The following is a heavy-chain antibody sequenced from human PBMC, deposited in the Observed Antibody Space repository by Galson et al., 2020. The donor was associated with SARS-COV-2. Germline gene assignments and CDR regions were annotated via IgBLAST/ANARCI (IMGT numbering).Heavy chain of an antibody. Sequence: GGSLRLSCAAPGFTFSSDAMKWVRQAPGKGLEYVSGISGSGDTTYYADSVKGRFSISRDNSKNTLYLQMNSLRVEDTAIYYCARASGTYYLGHLESWGQGTLVTVSS. V-gene: IGHV3-23*01. D-gene: IGHD3-10*01. CDR1: GFTFSSDA. J-gene: IGHJ4*02. CDR3: ARASGTYYLGHLES. CDR2: ISGSGDTT.